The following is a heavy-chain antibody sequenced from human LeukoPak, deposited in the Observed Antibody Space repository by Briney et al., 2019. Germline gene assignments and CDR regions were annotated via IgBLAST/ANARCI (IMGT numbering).Heavy chain of an antibody. V-gene: IGHV1-18*01. CDR3: ASYGQESGLGYCSGGSCYPTYYYGMDV. CDR1: GYTFTSYG. CDR2: ISAYNGNT. J-gene: IGHJ6*02. Sequence: ASVKVSCKASGYTFTSYGISWVRQAPGQGLEWMGRISAYNGNTNYAQKLQGRVTMTTDTSTSTAYMELRSLRSDDTAVYYCASYGQESGLGYCSGGSCYPTYYYGMDVWGQGTTVTVSS. D-gene: IGHD2-15*01.